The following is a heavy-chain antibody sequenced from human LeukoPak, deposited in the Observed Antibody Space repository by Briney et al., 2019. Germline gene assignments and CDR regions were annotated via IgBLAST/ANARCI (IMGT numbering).Heavy chain of an antibody. CDR3: ARGPSSYFYMDV. V-gene: IGHV3-64*02. Sequence: PGGSLRLSCAASGFTFSSYAMHWVRQAPGKGLEYVSAITANARSKYHADSVRGRFTISRDNSKDTLYLQMGSLRPEDTAVYYCARGPSSYFYMDVWGKGTTVTISS. J-gene: IGHJ6*03. CDR2: ITANARSK. CDR1: GFTFSSYA.